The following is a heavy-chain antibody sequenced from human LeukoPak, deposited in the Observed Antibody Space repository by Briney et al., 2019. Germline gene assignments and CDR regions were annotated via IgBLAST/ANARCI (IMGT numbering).Heavy chain of an antibody. V-gene: IGHV1-46*01. CDR1: GYTFTNNC. J-gene: IGHJ4*02. CDR2: IYPRDGST. Sequence: ASVKVSCKASGYTFTNNCLHWVRQAPGQGLEWMGMIYPRDGSTSYAQNFQGRVTVTRDTSTTTVHMELRGLRSEDTAVHYCARDQEGFDYWGQGTVVTVSS. CDR3: ARDQEGFDY.